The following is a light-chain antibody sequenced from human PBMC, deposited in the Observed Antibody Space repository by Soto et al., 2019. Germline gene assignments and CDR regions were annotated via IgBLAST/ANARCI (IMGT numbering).Light chain of an antibody. CDR3: QQYSNYSFT. J-gene: IGKJ3*01. V-gene: IGKV1-5*01. CDR1: QSVRSW. Sequence: DIQMTQSPSTLSASLGSRVTITCRASQSVRSWLAWYQQKPGRSPKLLIYDASSLQGGVPSRFSGSGFGTEFTLTVSSLQADDFATYYCQQYSNYSFTFGPGTKVAMK. CDR2: DAS.